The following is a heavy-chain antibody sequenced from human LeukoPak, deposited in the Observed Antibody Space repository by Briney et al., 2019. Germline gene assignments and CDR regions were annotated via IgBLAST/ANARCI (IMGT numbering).Heavy chain of an antibody. Sequence: GGPLRLSCAASGFTVSSNYMSWVRQAPGKGLEWVANIKQDGSEKYYVDSVKGRFTISRDNAKNSLYLQMNSLRAEDTAVYYCARGPVFGVVIILGGAFDIWGQGTMVTVSS. CDR2: IKQDGSEK. D-gene: IGHD3-3*01. V-gene: IGHV3-7*01. CDR1: GFTVSSNY. J-gene: IGHJ3*02. CDR3: ARGPVFGVVIILGGAFDI.